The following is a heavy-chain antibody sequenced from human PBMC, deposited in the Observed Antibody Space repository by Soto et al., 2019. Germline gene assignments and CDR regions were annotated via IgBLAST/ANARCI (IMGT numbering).Heavy chain of an antibody. CDR1: GGSVSSSSCY. CDR2: INHSGST. Sequence: SETLSLTCTVSGGSVSSSSCYWGWVRQPPGKGLEWIGKINHSGSTNYNPSLKSRVTISVDTSKNQFSLKLSSVTAADTAVYYCARKAIVVVVAAQNWFDPWGQGTLVTVSS. V-gene: IGHV4-39*07. D-gene: IGHD2-15*01. J-gene: IGHJ5*02. CDR3: ARKAIVVVVAAQNWFDP.